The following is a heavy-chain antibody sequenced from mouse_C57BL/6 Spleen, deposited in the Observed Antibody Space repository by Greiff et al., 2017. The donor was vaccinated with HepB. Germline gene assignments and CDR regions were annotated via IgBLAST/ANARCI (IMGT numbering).Heavy chain of an antibody. V-gene: IGHV1-42*01. J-gene: IGHJ1*03. CDR2: INPSTGGT. Sequence: EVKLVESGPELVKPGASVKISCKASGYSFTGYYMNWVKQSPEKSLEWIGEINPSTGGTTYNQKFKAKATLTVDKSSSTAYMQLKSLTSEDSAVYYCARGYLLLRYFDVWGTGTTVTVSS. D-gene: IGHD1-1*01. CDR3: ARGYLLLRYFDV. CDR1: GYSFTGYY.